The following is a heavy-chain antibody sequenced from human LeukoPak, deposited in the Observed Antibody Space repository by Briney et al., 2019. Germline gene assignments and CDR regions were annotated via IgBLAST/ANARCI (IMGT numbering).Heavy chain of an antibody. CDR1: GYSLSSGFY. Sequence: SETLSLTCTVSGYSLSSGFYWGCIRPPPGKGLEGIATMFHGGYTYYTPSLEIRVTISMDPSKNQFSLRPNSVTAADTPLYYCARVGTSTNCCHPGVDTWGRGTLVTVSS. D-gene: IGHD2-2*01. V-gene: IGHV4-38-2*02. CDR2: MFHGGYT. CDR3: ARVGTSTNCCHPGVDT. J-gene: IGHJ5*02.